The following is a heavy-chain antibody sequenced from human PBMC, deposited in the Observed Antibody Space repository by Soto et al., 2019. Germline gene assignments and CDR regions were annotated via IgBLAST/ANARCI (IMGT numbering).Heavy chain of an antibody. J-gene: IGHJ3*02. D-gene: IGHD3-22*01. CDR3: ARDPYDSGGYAAFDI. V-gene: IGHV3-7*04. CDR2: IKQDGSDK. CDR1: GITLSSSW. Sequence: GGSLRLSCAASGITLSSSWMTWVRQAPGKGLEWVANIKQDGSDKYYVDSVKGRFTISRDNAENSVYLQMNGLSAEDTAVYFCARDPYDSGGYAAFDIWGQGTMVTVSS.